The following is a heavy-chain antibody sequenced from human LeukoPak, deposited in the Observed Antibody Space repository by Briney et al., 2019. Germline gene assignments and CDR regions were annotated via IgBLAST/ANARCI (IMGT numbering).Heavy chain of an antibody. CDR1: GYTFTDYY. D-gene: IGHD2-15*01. CDR3: AREGNGLLAKALAS. V-gene: IGHV1-2*02. CDR2: INPHDGGT. Sequence: GASVKVSCKGSGYTFTDYYLHWVRQAPGQGLEWVGYINPHDGGTSFPQHFRGRVTMTTDASSSTAYMEFSRLTSDDTAIYYCAREGNGLLAKALASWGQGTLVTVSS. J-gene: IGHJ4*02.